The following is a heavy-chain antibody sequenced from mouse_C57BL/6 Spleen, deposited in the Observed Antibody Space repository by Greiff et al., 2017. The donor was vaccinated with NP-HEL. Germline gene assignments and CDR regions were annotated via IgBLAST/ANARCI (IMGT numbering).Heavy chain of an antibody. D-gene: IGHD2-3*01. Sequence: VQLQQPGAELVMPGASVKLSCKASGYTFTSYWMHWVKQRPGQGLEWIGEIDPSDSYTNYNQKFKGKSTLTVDKSSSTAYMQLSSLTSEDSAVYYCARWAYDGYLDYWGQGTTLTVSS. CDR1: GYTFTSYW. CDR3: ARWAYDGYLDY. V-gene: IGHV1-69*01. J-gene: IGHJ2*01. CDR2: IDPSDSYT.